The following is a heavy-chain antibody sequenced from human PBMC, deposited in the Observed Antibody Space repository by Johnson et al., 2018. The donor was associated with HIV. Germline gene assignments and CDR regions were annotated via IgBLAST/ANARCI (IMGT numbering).Heavy chain of an antibody. Sequence: VQLVESGGGLVQPGRSLRLSCTTSGLNFADHPMAWVRQAPGKGLAWASAISGSGSTIYYAVSAQGRFTIARDNAKHSLYLQMNSLKPEDPAVYYCTTEGAWAPLEWLRIGANAFDIWGQGTMVTVSS. D-gene: IGHD3-3*01. J-gene: IGHJ3*02. CDR2: ISGSGSTI. CDR1: GLNFADHP. CDR3: TTEGAWAPLEWLRIGANAFDI. V-gene: IGHV3-23*04.